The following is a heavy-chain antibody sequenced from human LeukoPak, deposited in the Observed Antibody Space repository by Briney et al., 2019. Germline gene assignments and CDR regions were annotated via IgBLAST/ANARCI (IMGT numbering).Heavy chain of an antibody. D-gene: IGHD2-2*01. Sequence: GGSLRLSCAASGFTFSSYAMSWVRQAPGTGLEWVSAISGSGGSTYYADSVKGRFTISRDNSKNTLYLQMNSLRAEDTAVYYCANGGGAIVVVPAAPFDYWGQGTLVTVSS. CDR2: ISGSGGST. J-gene: IGHJ4*02. CDR1: GFTFSSYA. V-gene: IGHV3-23*01. CDR3: ANGGGAIVVVPAAPFDY.